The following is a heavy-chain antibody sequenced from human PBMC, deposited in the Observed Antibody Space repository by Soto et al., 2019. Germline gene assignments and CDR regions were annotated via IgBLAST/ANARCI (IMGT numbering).Heavy chain of an antibody. D-gene: IGHD3-10*01. Sequence: QVQLVQSGAEVKKPGASVKVSCKASGYTFTSYDINWVRQATGQGLEWMGWMNPNSGNTGYAQKFQGRVTMTRNTSISTAYMELSSLRSEDTAVYYCARGSYYYGSGSYRGDFDYWGQGTLVTVSS. CDR1: GYTFTSYD. V-gene: IGHV1-8*01. CDR3: ARGSYYYGSGSYRGDFDY. CDR2: MNPNSGNT. J-gene: IGHJ4*02.